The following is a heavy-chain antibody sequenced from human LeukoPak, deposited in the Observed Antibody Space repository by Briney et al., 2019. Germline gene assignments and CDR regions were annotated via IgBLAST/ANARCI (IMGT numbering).Heavy chain of an antibody. D-gene: IGHD6-13*01. CDR1: GFTFSDHY. V-gene: IGHV3-11*01. CDR2: VSNSGSLK. J-gene: IGHJ4*02. Sequence: GGSLRLSCAASGFTFSDHYMSWFRQAPGKGLEWVSYVSNSGSLKYYADSVKGRFTISRDNAKNSLYLQMNSLRAEDTAVYYCARLGIITAAGSNDYWGQGTLVTVSS. CDR3: ARLGIITAAGSNDY.